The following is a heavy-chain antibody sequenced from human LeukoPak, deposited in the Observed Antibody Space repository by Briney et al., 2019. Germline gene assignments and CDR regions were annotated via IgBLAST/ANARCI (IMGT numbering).Heavy chain of an antibody. Sequence: PGGSLRRSCAASGFTFSRYWMSWVRQAPGKGLEWVSSISSGSIHIYYADSVKGRFTISRDNAKNSLYLQMNSLRAEDTAVYYCAELGITMIGGVWGKGTTVTISS. V-gene: IGHV3-21*01. CDR2: ISSGSIHI. D-gene: IGHD3-10*02. CDR1: GFTFSRYW. J-gene: IGHJ6*04. CDR3: AELGITMIGGV.